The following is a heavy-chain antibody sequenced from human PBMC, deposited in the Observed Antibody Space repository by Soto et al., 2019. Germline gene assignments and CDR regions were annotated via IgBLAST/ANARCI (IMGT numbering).Heavy chain of an antibody. D-gene: IGHD3-9*01. CDR2: IYNTGSA. J-gene: IGHJ4*02. CDR1: GDSISSGVNF. V-gene: IGHV4-31*03. CDR3: ARGVDILTGRYFDY. Sequence: SETLSLTCSVSGDSISSGVNFWSWIRQHPGKGLEWIGHIYNTGSAYFNPSLKRRAVISVDTPKNHFSLSLRSLTAADTAVYYCARGVDILTGRYFDYWGPGTLVTVSS.